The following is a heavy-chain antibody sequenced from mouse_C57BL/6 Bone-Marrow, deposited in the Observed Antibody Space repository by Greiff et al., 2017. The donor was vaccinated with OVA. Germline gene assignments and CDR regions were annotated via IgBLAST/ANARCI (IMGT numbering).Heavy chain of an antibody. Sequence: EVQLVESGGDLVKPGGSLKLSCAASGFTFSSYGMSWVRQTPDKRLEWVATISSGGSYTYYPDSVKGRFTISRDNAKNTLYLQMSSLKSEDTAMYYCARPDYDLFAYWGQGTLVTVSA. CDR3: ARPDYDLFAY. V-gene: IGHV5-6*01. CDR1: GFTFSSYG. D-gene: IGHD2-4*01. CDR2: ISSGGSYT. J-gene: IGHJ3*01.